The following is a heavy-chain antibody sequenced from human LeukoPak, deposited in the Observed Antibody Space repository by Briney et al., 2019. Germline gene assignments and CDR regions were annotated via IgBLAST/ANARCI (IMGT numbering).Heavy chain of an antibody. V-gene: IGHV3-23*01. J-gene: IGHJ4*02. CDR2: ISGSGGST. CDR3: AKEVGDDYIWESYRYFGY. D-gene: IGHD3-16*02. Sequence: GGSLRLSCAASGFTFSSYAMSWVRQAPGKGLEWVSAISGSGGSTYYADSVKGRFTISRDNSKNTLYLQMNSLRAEDTAVYYCAKEVGDDYIWESYRYFGYWGQGTLVTVSS. CDR1: GFTFSSYA.